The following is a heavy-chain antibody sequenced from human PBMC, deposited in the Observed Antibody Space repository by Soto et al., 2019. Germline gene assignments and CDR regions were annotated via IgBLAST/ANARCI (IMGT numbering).Heavy chain of an antibody. Sequence: GGPLRLSCAASEFPFSPYSMNWVRQAPGKGLEWVSSISSSSYIYYADSVKGRFTISRDNAKNSLYLQMNSLRAEDTAVYYCARDRGGDLKAFDIWGQGTMVTVSS. CDR3: ARDRGGDLKAFDI. CDR2: ISSSSYI. J-gene: IGHJ3*02. D-gene: IGHD3-10*01. V-gene: IGHV3-21*01. CDR1: EFPFSPYS.